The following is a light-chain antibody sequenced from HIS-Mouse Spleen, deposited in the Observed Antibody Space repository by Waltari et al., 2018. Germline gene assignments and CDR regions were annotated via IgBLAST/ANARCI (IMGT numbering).Light chain of an antibody. V-gene: IGLV2-23*01. CDR3: CSYAGSSTNWV. CDR1: SSDVGSYNL. CDR2: EGS. Sequence: QSALPQPASVSGSPGPSIPLPCTGTSSDVGSYNLVSWYQQHPGKAPKLMIYEGSKRPSGVSNRFSGSKSGNTASLTISGLQAEDEADYYCCSYAGSSTNWVFGGGTKLTVL. J-gene: IGLJ3*02.